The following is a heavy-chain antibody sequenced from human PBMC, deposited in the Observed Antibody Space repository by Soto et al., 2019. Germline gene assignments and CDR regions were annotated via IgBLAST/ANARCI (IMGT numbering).Heavy chain of an antibody. Sequence: QITLMESGPTLVKPTQTLTLTCTFSGFSLSTGGVGVGWIRQPPGKALEWLALIYWDDDKRYRPSLRSRLTINKDTSKNQVVLTMTNMDPVDTATYYCTHSRCGGDCLQSYSSHYYYGMDVWGQGTTVTVSS. CDR2: IYWDDDK. CDR1: GFSLSTGGVG. V-gene: IGHV2-5*02. D-gene: IGHD2-21*02. J-gene: IGHJ6*02. CDR3: THSRCGGDCLQSYSSHYYYGMDV.